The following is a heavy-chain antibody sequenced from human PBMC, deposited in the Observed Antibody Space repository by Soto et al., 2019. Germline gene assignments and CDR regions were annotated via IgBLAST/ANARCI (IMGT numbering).Heavy chain of an antibody. CDR2: IWYDGSNK. V-gene: IGHV3-33*01. J-gene: IGHJ6*02. CDR1: GFTFSIYG. Sequence: QVQLVESGGGVVQPGRSLRLSCAGSGFTFSIYGIHWVRQAPGKGLEWVAVIWYDGSNKYYADSVKGRFTISRDNSKNTVYLQMNSLRAEDTAVYYCARIPERSEDDMDVWGQGTTVTVSS. CDR3: ARIPERSEDDMDV.